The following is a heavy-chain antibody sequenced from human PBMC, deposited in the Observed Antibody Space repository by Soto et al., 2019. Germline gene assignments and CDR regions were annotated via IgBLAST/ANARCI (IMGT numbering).Heavy chain of an antibody. CDR3: ARHSYCSNPLRFAP. D-gene: IGHD2-2*01. V-gene: IGHV4-59*08. J-gene: IGHJ5*02. CDR1: GGSITGYY. CDR2: IHYSGST. Sequence: SETLSLTCTVSGGSITGYYWSWIRQPPGKGPEWIGNIHYSGSTNYNPSLKSRVTISVDTSKNQFSLRLSSVTAAETAVYYCARHSYCSNPLRFAPWGQGTLVTVSS.